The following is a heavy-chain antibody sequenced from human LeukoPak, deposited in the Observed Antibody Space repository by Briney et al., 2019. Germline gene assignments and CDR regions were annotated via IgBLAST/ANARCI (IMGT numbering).Heavy chain of an antibody. Sequence: SVKVSCKASGGTFSSYAISWVRQAPGQGLEWMGEIIPIFGTANYAQKFQGRVTITTDESTSTAYMELSSLRSEDTAVYYCARSGIAAQYYFDYWGQGTLVTVSS. CDR3: ARSGIAAQYYFDY. CDR2: IIPIFGTA. V-gene: IGHV1-69*05. CDR1: GGTFSSYA. J-gene: IGHJ4*02. D-gene: IGHD6-13*01.